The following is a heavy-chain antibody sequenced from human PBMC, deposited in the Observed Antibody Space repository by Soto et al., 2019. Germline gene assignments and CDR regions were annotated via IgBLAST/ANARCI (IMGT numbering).Heavy chain of an antibody. J-gene: IGHJ5*02. Sequence: AAISDDGSEVNYADPVKGRFTISRDNSKNTLYLQMNSLGAEDTAVYHCARDFRSGRRAANWFDPWGQGTLVTVSS. D-gene: IGHD1-26*01. V-gene: IGHV3-30-3*01. CDR2: ISDDGSEV. CDR3: ARDFRSGRRAANWFDP.